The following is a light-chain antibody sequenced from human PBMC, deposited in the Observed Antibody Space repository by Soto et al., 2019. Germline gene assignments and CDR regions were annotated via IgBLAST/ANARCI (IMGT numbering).Light chain of an antibody. CDR3: QQYENRPYT. J-gene: IGKJ3*01. CDR1: QDISKF. Sequence: DIQMTQSPSSLSASIGDRVSFTCQACQDISKFLNWYQHKPGQAPSLLIYDASKSQFGVPSRFSGSGSGTDFTFTISSLQPEDNATYYCQQYENRPYTFGPGTKV. CDR2: DAS. V-gene: IGKV1-33*01.